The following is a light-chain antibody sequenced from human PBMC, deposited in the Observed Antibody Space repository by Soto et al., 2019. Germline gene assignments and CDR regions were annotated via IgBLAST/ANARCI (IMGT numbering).Light chain of an antibody. CDR1: QGVRSE. V-gene: IGKV1-6*01. Sequence: AIQMTQSPSSLSASLGDRVTITCRASQGVRSELGWYQQKPGKAPNLLIYTASTVQSGVPSRFSGSGSGTDFTLTISRLKPEDLATDYCVQDCNYPLTFGAGTRVEIK. J-gene: IGKJ4*01. CDR3: VQDCNYPLT. CDR2: TAS.